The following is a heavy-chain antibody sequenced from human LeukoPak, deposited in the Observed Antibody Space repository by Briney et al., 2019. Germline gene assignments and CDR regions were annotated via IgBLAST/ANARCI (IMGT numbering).Heavy chain of an antibody. CDR3: ARGLIQLFDY. Sequence: SETLSLTCTVSGGSISSYYWSWIRQPPGKGLEWIGYIYYSGSTNYNPSLKSRVTISVDTSENQFSLKLSSVTAADTAVYYCARGLIQLFDYWGQGTLVTVSS. V-gene: IGHV4-59*01. CDR1: GGSISSYY. CDR2: IYYSGST. J-gene: IGHJ4*02. D-gene: IGHD5-18*01.